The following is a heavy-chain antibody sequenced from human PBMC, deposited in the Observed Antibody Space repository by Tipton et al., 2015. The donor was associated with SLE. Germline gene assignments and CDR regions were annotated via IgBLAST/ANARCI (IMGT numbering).Heavy chain of an antibody. J-gene: IGHJ4*02. D-gene: IGHD1-26*01. CDR1: CGSIRSYY. V-gene: IGHV4-4*07. CDR3: ARHFSGSYSFDY. CDR2: IHSSGST. Sequence: TLSLTCTVFCGSIRSYYWSWIRQPAGKGLEWIGQIHSSGSTSYNPSLKSRVSISVDMSKNQVSLKLSSVTAADTALYYCARHFSGSYSFDYWGQGKLVTVSS.